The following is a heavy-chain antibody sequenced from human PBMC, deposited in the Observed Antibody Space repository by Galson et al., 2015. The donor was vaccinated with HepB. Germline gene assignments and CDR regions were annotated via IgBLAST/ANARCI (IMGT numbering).Heavy chain of an antibody. CDR1: GFSVTSSY. J-gene: IGHJ4*02. V-gene: IGHV3-53*01. D-gene: IGHD3-22*01. Sequence: SLRLSCAASGFSVTSSYLGWVRQTPGKGLAWVSVISSGERPHYADSVKGRFTISRDNSKKTMSLQMNSLRAEDTAVYYCVRLRSSFVDSGGHYTPAYLFDYWGRGTLVTVSS. CDR3: VRLRSSFVDSGGHYTPAYLFDY. CDR2: ISSGERP.